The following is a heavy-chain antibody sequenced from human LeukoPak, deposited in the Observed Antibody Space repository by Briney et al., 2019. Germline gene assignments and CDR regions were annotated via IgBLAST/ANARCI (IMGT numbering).Heavy chain of an antibody. CDR1: GFTFSSYY. Sequence: GSLRLSCAASGFTFSSYYMNWVRQAPGRGLEWVSSISSTSSYIYYADSVKGRFTISRDNADNSLYLQMNSLRAEDTAVYYCARGYSSGWSALDYWGQGTLVTVSS. CDR2: ISSTSSYI. V-gene: IGHV3-21*01. D-gene: IGHD6-19*01. J-gene: IGHJ4*02. CDR3: ARGYSSGWSALDY.